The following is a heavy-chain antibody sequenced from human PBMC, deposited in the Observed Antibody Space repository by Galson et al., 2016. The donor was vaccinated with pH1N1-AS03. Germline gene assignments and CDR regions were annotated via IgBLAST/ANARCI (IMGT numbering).Heavy chain of an antibody. V-gene: IGHV5-51*01. CDR3: ARQVRDGYNDYFDY. CDR1: GYIFTSYW. J-gene: IGHJ4*02. CDR2: IYPGDSDT. Sequence: QSGAEVKKPGESLKISCKTSGYIFTSYWVAWVRHMPGKGLEWMGIIYPGDSDTRYSPSFHGQVTISADRSINTAYLQWSSLMASDTAIYYCARQVRDGYNDYFDYWGQGILVTVFS. D-gene: IGHD5-24*01.